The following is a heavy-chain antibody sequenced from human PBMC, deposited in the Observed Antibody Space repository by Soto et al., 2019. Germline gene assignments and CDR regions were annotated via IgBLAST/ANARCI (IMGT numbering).Heavy chain of an antibody. CDR1: GFTISSYG. CDR3: ARDFLERDLDP. J-gene: IGHJ5*02. V-gene: IGHV3-33*01. Sequence: QVQLRESGGGVVQPGRSLRLSCAASGFTISSYGIHWVRQAPGKGLEWVAVSWYEGGNNHFADSVKGRFTISRDNSKNTLYLQMNSLGAEDTAVSYCARDFLERDLDPWGQGTLVIVSS. D-gene: IGHD1-1*01. CDR2: SWYEGGNN.